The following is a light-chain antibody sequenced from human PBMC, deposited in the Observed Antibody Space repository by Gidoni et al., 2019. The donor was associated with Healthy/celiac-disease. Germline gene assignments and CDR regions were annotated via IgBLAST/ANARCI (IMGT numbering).Light chain of an antibody. CDR2: AAS. Sequence: DIQMTQSPSSLSASVGDRVTITCRASQSISSYLNWYQQKPGKAPKLLIYAASSLKSGVPSRLIGSGSGTDFTLTISSLQPEDFATYYCQQSYSTPRITFGQGTRLEIK. V-gene: IGKV1-39*01. CDR3: QQSYSTPRIT. CDR1: QSISSY. J-gene: IGKJ5*01.